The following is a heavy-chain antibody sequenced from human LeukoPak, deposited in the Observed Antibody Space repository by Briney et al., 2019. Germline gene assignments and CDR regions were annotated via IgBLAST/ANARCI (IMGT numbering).Heavy chain of an antibody. Sequence: PSETLSLTCTVSGGSISSSSYYWGWTRQPPGKGLEWSGSIYYSGSTYYNPSLKSRVTISVDTSKNQSSLKLSSVTAADTAVYYCARGRRIVCGGDCYPMRSNDAFDIWGQGTMVTASS. V-gene: IGHV4-39*07. CDR2: IYYSGST. J-gene: IGHJ3*02. D-gene: IGHD2-21*02. CDR3: ARGRRIVCGGDCYPMRSNDAFDI. CDR1: GGSISSSSYY.